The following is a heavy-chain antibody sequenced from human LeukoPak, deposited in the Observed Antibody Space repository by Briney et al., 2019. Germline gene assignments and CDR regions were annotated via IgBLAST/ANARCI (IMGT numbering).Heavy chain of an antibody. J-gene: IGHJ4*02. Sequence: SETLSLTCTVSGGSIRRFYWNWIRQPPGKGLEWIGYIYHSESTNYNPSLKGRVTISADTSKNQFSLKLSSVTAADTAVYYCARGTSYSGATFLYWGQGTLVTVSS. D-gene: IGHD1-26*01. CDR1: GGSIRRFY. CDR3: ARGTSYSGATFLY. CDR2: IYHSEST. V-gene: IGHV4-59*01.